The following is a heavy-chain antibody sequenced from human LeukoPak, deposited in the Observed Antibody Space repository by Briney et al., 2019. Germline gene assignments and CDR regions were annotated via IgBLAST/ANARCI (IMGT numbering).Heavy chain of an antibody. Sequence: PGGSLKLSCAASGFTFSSYAMSWVRQAPGKGLEWVSAISGSGGSTYYADSVKGRFTISRDNSKNTLYLQMNSLRAEDTAVYYCAKRAGQLLGPKYYYYYMDVWGKGTTVTVSS. J-gene: IGHJ6*03. CDR1: GFTFSSYA. V-gene: IGHV3-23*01. CDR2: ISGSGGST. D-gene: IGHD2-2*01. CDR3: AKRAGQLLGPKYYYYYMDV.